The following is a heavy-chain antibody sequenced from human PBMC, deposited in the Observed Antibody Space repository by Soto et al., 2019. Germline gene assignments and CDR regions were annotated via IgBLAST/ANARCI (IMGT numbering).Heavy chain of an antibody. CDR1: GFTFNTYV. CDR3: ARGVGRVDYKALDL. J-gene: IGHJ5*02. D-gene: IGHD4-4*01. Sequence: QVQLLESGGGVVQPGKSLRLSCTASGFTFNTYVMHWVRQAAGKGLEWVAMISYGGTNKYSADSVEGRITISRDNSESTVFLQINSLRPDDSGVYFCARGVGRVDYKALDLWGQGTLVTVSS. V-gene: IGHV3-30-3*01. CDR2: ISYGGTNK.